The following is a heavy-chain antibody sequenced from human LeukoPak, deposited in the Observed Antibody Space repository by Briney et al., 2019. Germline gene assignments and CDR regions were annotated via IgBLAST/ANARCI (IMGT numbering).Heavy chain of an antibody. CDR2: IDRDGSRI. J-gene: IGHJ4*02. CDR1: GFTFSSYW. Sequence: QSGGSLRLSCAVSGFTFSSYWMHWVRHAPGKGLVWVSRIDRDGSRINYADSVKGRFTISRDNGKNTLSLQMNSLRAEDAAVYYCVRGNDYGGPHYWGQGTLVTVSS. CDR3: VRGNDYGGPHY. V-gene: IGHV3-74*01. D-gene: IGHD4-23*01.